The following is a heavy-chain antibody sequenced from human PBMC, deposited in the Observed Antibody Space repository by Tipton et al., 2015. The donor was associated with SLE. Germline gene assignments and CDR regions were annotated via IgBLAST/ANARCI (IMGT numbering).Heavy chain of an antibody. CDR3: AKGAYCGDDCYWGSYYYGMDV. J-gene: IGHJ6*02. CDR2: VSGSGGTI. V-gene: IGHV3-23*01. D-gene: IGHD2-21*02. Sequence: SLRLSCVASGFTFYNFALNWVRQAPGKGLEWASSVSGSGGTIYYADSVKGRFTIARDNSKNTLYLQMKSLRAEDTAVYYCAKGAYCGDDCYWGSYYYGMDVWGQGTTVTVSS. CDR1: GFTFYNFA.